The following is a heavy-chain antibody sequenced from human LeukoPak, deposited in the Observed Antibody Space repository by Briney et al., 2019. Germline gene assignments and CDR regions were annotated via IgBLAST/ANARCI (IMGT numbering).Heavy chain of an antibody. CDR3: TWFGEPQPPTYGMDV. CDR2: IIPIFGTA. CDR1: GGTISSYA. D-gene: IGHD3-10*01. V-gene: IGHV1-69*06. J-gene: IGHJ6*04. Sequence: SVKVSCKASGGTISSYAISWVRQALGQGLEWMGGIIPIFGTANYAQKFQGRVTITADKSTSTAYMELSSLRSEDTAVYYCTWFGEPQPPTYGMDVWGKGTTVTVPS.